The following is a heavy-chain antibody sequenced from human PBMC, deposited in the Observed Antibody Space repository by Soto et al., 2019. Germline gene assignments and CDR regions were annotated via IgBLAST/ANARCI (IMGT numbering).Heavy chain of an antibody. J-gene: IGHJ5*02. CDR1: GGSISSGGYY. V-gene: IGHV4-31*03. Sequence: SETLSLTCTVSGGSISSGGYYWSWIRQHPGKGLEWIGYIYYSGSTYYNPSLKSRVTISVDTSKNQFSLKLSSVTAADTAVYYCARVPWGYSYGSGRDNWFDPWGQGTLVTVSS. CDR3: ARVPWGYSYGSGRDNWFDP. CDR2: IYYSGST. D-gene: IGHD5-18*01.